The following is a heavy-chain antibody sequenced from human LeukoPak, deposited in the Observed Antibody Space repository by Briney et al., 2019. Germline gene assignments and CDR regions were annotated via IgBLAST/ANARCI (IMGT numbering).Heavy chain of an antibody. CDR1: GFTFSSSA. CDR3: ARGSGNFDY. J-gene: IGHJ4*02. V-gene: IGHV3-21*01. CDR2: IRSSSSYI. D-gene: IGHD1-26*01. Sequence: GGSLRLSCAASGFTFSSSAMSWVRQAPGKGLEWVSSIRSSSSYIYYADSVKGRFTISRDNAKNSLYLQMNSLRAEDTAVYYCARGSGNFDYWGQGTLVTVSS.